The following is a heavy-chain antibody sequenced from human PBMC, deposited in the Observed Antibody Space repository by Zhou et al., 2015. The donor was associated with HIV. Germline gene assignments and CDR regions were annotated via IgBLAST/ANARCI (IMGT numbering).Heavy chain of an antibody. D-gene: IGHD3-22*01. V-gene: IGHV1-69*17. CDR2: IIPMFDIE. CDR1: GGTFSGSD. J-gene: IGHJ3*02. CDR3: ARSSGNYDFAFDM. Sequence: LVQSGTEVRKPGSSVKVSCKASGGTFSGSDISWVRQAPGQGLEWMGGIIPMFDIEDHAQKFRGRLTITADKSTGAAYMELSSLRSEDAAVYYCARSSGNYDFAFDMWGQGTRVIVSA.